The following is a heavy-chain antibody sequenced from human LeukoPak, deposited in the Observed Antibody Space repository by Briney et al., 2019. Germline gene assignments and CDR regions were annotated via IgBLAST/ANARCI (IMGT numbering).Heavy chain of an antibody. CDR1: GFTFSSYW. CDR2: IKQDGSEK. J-gene: IGHJ3*02. V-gene: IGHV3-7*01. CDR3: ARAKYYDFWSGYSSDAFDI. D-gene: IGHD3-3*01. Sequence: GGSLRLSCAASGFTFSSYWMSWVRPAPGKGLEWVANIKQDGSEKYYVDSVKGRFTISRDNAKNSLYLQMNSLRAEDTAVYYCARAKYYDFWSGYSSDAFDIWGQGTMVTVSS.